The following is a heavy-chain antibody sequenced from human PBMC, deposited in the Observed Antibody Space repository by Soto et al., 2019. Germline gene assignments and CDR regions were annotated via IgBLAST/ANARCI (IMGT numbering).Heavy chain of an antibody. D-gene: IGHD3-3*01. V-gene: IGHV1-2*02. CDR2: INPNSGGT. J-gene: IGHJ5*02. CDR1: GYTFTGYY. Sequence: ASVKVSCKASGYTFTGYYMHWVRQAPGQGLEWMGWINPNSGGTNYAQKFQGRVTMTRDTSISTAYMELSRLRSDDTAVYYCAREWYDFWSGYYQNCFDTWGQGTLVTVSS. CDR3: AREWYDFWSGYYQNCFDT.